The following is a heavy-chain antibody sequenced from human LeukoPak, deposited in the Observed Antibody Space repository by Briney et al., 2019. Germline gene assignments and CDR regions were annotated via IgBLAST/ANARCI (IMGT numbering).Heavy chain of an antibody. V-gene: IGHV3-74*01. D-gene: IGHD6-19*01. CDR3: ATKQWLAPPPDS. Sequence: GGSLRLSCAASGFTFSKYWMLWVRQAPGKGLESVSRINTDGTVTTYADSVKGRFTVSRDNADNTMFLQMNSVRGEDTAVYYCATKQWLAPPPDSWGQGTPVTVST. J-gene: IGHJ4*02. CDR1: GFTFSKYW. CDR2: INTDGTVT.